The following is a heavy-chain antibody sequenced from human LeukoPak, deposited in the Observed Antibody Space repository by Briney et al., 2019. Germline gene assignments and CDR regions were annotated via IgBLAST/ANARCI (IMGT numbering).Heavy chain of an antibody. D-gene: IGHD1-26*01. J-gene: IGHJ3*02. CDR2: IHNSGGT. CDR1: GGSVRSYY. CDR3: VRDWEGFNFDI. V-gene: IGHV4-59*02. Sequence: SETLPLTCTVSGGSVRSYYWSWIRQPPGEGLEWIAYIHNSGGTNYNPTLKSRVTISVDTSKNQFSLKLRSVTAADTAVYYCVRDWEGFNFDIWGQGTMVTVSS.